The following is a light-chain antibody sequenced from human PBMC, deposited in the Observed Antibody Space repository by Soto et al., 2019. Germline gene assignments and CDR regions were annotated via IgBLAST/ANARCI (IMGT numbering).Light chain of an antibody. J-gene: IGKJ1*01. CDR1: QDIRND. V-gene: IGKV1-6*01. Sequence: IQMTQFPSSLSASVRDRVTVTCRASQDIRNDLGWYQQKPGKAPKLLIYAASSLQSGVPSRFSGSGSGTQFTLTISSLQPEDVATYYCLQNYNYPWTFGQGTKVDIK. CDR2: AAS. CDR3: LQNYNYPWT.